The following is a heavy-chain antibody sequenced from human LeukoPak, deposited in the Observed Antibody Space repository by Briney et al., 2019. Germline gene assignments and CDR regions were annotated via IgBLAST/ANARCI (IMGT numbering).Heavy chain of an antibody. J-gene: IGHJ5*02. CDR2: IYSVGST. D-gene: IGHD2-21*01. Sequence: GGSLILSCAASGFTVRNNYMSWVRRAAGKGLEWVALIYSVGSTYYADSVKGRFTISRDNSKNTLHLQMNSLRAEDTAVYYCVRNSGELGAWGQGTLVTVSS. CDR1: GFTVRNNY. V-gene: IGHV3-53*01. CDR3: VRNSGELGA.